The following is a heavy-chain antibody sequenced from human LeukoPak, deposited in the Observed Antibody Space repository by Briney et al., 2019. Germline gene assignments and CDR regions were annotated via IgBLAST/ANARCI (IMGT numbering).Heavy chain of an antibody. V-gene: IGHV1-2*02. D-gene: IGHD2-2*01. CDR1: GYTFTSYY. J-gene: IGHJ3*02. CDR2: INPNSGGT. CDR3: ARDHCSSTSCYAAVAFDI. Sequence: GASVKVSCKASGYTFTSYYMHWVRQAPGQGLEWMGWINPNSGGTNYAQKFQGRVTMTRDTSISTAYMELSRLRSDDTAVYYCARDHCSSTSCYAAVAFDIWGQGTMVTVSS.